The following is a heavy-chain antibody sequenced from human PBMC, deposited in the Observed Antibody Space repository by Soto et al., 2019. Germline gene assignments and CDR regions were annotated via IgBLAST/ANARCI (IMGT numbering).Heavy chain of an antibody. CDR2: IIPLFGTA. CDR1: GGTFSNYA. V-gene: IGHV1-69*01. J-gene: IGHJ4*02. Sequence: QVQLVQSGAEVKKPGSSVKVSCKASGGTFSNYAINWVRQAPGQGLEWMGGIIPLFGTANYAQKFQGRVTITADESTSTAYLDLSSLRSEDPAVYYCARPVEMATISRSYLFYWGQGTLVTVSS. D-gene: IGHD5-12*01. CDR3: ARPVEMATISRSYLFY.